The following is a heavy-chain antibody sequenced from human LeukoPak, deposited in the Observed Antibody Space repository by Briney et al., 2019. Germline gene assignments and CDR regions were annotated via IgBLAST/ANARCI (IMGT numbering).Heavy chain of an antibody. CDR3: AKGGTLWPLDY. J-gene: IGHJ4*02. D-gene: IGHD2/OR15-2a*01. CDR1: GFTISSYA. V-gene: IGHV3-23*01. Sequence: PGGLRLSCAASGFTISSYAMSWVRQAPGKGLEWVSAISGSGGSTYYADSVKGRFTISRDNSKNTLYLQMNSLRAEDTAVYYCAKGGTLWPLDYWGQGTLVTVSS. CDR2: ISGSGGST.